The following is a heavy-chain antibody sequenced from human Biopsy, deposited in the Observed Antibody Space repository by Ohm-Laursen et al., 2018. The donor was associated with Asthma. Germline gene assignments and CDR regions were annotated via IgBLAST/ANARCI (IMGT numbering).Heavy chain of an antibody. J-gene: IGHJ4*02. CDR3: AGFCSGGNCPDH. D-gene: IGHD2-15*01. V-gene: IGHV4-59*01. CDR1: GVSIRSYY. CDR2: IHYSGST. Sequence: SETLSLTCTVSGVSIRSYYWTWIRQPPGKGLEWIGNIHYSGSTYSNPSLKSRVTISVDTSKKQISLMLSSVIAADTAVYYCAGFCSGGNCPDHWGQGTLVTVSS.